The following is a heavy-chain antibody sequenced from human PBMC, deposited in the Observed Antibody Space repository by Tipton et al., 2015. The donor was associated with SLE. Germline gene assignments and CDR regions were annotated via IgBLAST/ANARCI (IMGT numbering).Heavy chain of an antibody. J-gene: IGHJ2*01. D-gene: IGHD3-10*01. V-gene: IGHV4-39*06. CDR3: ARDLLGYYYGSGSYSRYFDL. Sequence: TLSLTCTVSGGSISSSSYYWGWIRQPPGKGLEWIGSIYYSGSTYYSPSLKSRVTISVDTSKNQFPLKLSSVTAADTAVYYCARDLLGYYYGSGSYSRYFDLWGRGTLVTVSS. CDR2: IYYSGST. CDR1: GGSISSSSYY.